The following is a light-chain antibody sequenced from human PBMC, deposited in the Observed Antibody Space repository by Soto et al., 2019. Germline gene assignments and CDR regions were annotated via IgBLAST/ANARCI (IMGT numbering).Light chain of an antibody. Sequence: EIVLTQSPATLSLSPGERATLSCSASQSVGYHLAWYQQKPGQAPRLLIYDASNRATGIPARFSGSGSGTDFTLAISSLEPEDFAVYYCQQYNNWPFTFGPGTKVDIK. CDR2: DAS. V-gene: IGKV3-11*01. CDR3: QQYNNWPFT. J-gene: IGKJ3*01. CDR1: QSVGYH.